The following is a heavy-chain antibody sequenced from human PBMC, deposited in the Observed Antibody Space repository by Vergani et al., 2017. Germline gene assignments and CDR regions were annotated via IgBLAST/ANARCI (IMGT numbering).Heavy chain of an antibody. D-gene: IGHD6-19*01. CDR3: ARAGLRVAGKDYYYGMDV. V-gene: IGHV1-69*01. J-gene: IGHJ6*02. Sequence: QVQLVQSGAEVKKPGSSVKVSCKASGGTFSSYAISWVRQAPGQGLEWMGGIIPIFGTANYAQKFQGRVTMTADESTSTAYMELSSLRSEDTAVYYCARAGLRVAGKDYYYGMDVWGQGTTVTVSS. CDR1: GGTFSSYA. CDR2: IIPIFGTA.